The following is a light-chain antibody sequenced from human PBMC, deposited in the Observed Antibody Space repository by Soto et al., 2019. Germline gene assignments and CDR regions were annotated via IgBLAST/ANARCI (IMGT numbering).Light chain of an antibody. CDR2: EVT. V-gene: IGLV2-14*01. CDR3: GSFTTSSTWV. CDR1: SSDVGGYNY. Sequence: QSALTQPASVSGSPGQSITISCTGTSSDVGGYNYVSWYQQHPGKAPKLMIYEVTNRPSGVSDRFTRSKSGNTASLTISGLLAEDEGGYYCGSFTTSSTWVFGGGTQRTVL. J-gene: IGLJ3*02.